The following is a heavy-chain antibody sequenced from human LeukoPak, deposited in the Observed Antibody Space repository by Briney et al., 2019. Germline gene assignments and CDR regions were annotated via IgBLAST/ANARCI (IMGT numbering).Heavy chain of an antibody. J-gene: IGHJ4*02. V-gene: IGHV3-30*02. Sequence: GGSLRLSCAASGFTFSSYGMHWVRQAPGKGLEWVAFIRYDGSNKYYADSVKGRFTISRDNSKNTLYLQMNSLRAEDTAVYYCAKDEREYSSGWYWDYWGQGTLVTVSS. CDR3: AKDEREYSSGWYWDY. CDR1: GFTFSSYG. CDR2: IRYDGSNK. D-gene: IGHD6-19*01.